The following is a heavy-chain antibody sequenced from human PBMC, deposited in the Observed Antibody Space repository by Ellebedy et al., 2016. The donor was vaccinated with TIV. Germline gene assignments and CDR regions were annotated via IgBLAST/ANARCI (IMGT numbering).Heavy chain of an antibody. CDR1: GFTFSGYW. CDR2: INSDGSST. V-gene: IGHV3-74*01. J-gene: IGHJ6*02. Sequence: GGSLRLXXAASGFTFSGYWMHWVRQAPGKGLVWVSRINSDGSSTSYADSVKGRFTISRDNAKNTLYLQMNSLRAEDTAVYYCARRGYSYGYFYYGMDVWGQGTTLTVSS. D-gene: IGHD5-18*01. CDR3: ARRGYSYGYFYYGMDV.